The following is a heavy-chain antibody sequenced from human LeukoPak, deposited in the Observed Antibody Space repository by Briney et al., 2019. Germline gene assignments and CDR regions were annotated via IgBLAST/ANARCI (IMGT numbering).Heavy chain of an antibody. CDR3: ARDRGDVPPTH. CDR1: GGSISGYY. V-gene: IGHV4-59*01. Sequence: SETLSLTCTVSGGSISGYYWSWIRQLPGKGLEWIGYIYYSGSTNYNPSLKSRVTISVDTSKNQFSLKLSSVTAADTAVYYCARDRGDVPPTHWGQGTLVTVSS. D-gene: IGHD3-10*01. CDR2: IYYSGST. J-gene: IGHJ4*02.